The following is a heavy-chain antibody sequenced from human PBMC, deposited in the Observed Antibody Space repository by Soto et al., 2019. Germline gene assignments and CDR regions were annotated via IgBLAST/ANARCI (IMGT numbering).Heavy chain of an antibody. CDR2: IYYGGST. CDR1: GGSISRGDYS. Sequence: PSEILSLTCAVSGGSISRGDYSWNWIRQPPGKGLEWIGYIYYGGSTYYNPSLQSRVTMSVDRSRNQFSLKLNSVTAADTAVYYCARVRREYDDSGPVDYWGQGTLVTVSS. V-gene: IGHV4-30-2*01. J-gene: IGHJ4*02. CDR3: ARVRREYDDSGPVDY. D-gene: IGHD3-16*01.